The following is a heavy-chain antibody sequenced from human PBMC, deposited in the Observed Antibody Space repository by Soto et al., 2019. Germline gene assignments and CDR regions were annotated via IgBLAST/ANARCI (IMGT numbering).Heavy chain of an antibody. J-gene: IGHJ4*02. Sequence: GGSLRLSCAASGFTFSSYWMHWVRQAPGKGLVWVSRINSDGSSTYYADSVKGRFTISRDNSKNTLYLQMNSLRAEDTAVYYCAKIAAGVPQRNYFDYWGQGTLVTVS. V-gene: IGHV3-74*01. D-gene: IGHD6-25*01. CDR3: AKIAAGVPQRNYFDY. CDR2: INSDGSST. CDR1: GFTFSSYW.